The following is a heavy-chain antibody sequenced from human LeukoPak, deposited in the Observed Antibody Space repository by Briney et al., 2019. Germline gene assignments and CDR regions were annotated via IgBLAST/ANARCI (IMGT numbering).Heavy chain of an antibody. CDR2: INPNSGGT. CDR1: GGTFSSYA. J-gene: IGHJ4*02. D-gene: IGHD3-22*01. CDR3: ARAGTMIVVAPGY. V-gene: IGHV1-2*06. Sequence: GPVKVSCKASGGTFSSYAISWVRQAPGQGLEWMGRINPNSGGTNYAQKFQGRVTMTRDTSISTAYMELSRLRSDDTAVYYCARAGTMIVVAPGYWGQGTLVTVSS.